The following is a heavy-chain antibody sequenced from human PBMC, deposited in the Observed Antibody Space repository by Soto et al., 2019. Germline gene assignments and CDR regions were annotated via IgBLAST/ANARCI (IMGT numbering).Heavy chain of an antibody. CDR1: GFTFTRSA. V-gene: IGHV1-58*01. Sequence: SVKVSCKASGFTFTRSAVQCVLQSLLQGLEWIGWIVVGSGNTNYAQKFQERVTITRDMSTSTAYMELSSLRSEDTAVYYCAAGCSSTSCYERYYYGMDVWGQGTTVTVSS. J-gene: IGHJ6*02. CDR2: IVVGSGNT. D-gene: IGHD2-2*01. CDR3: AAGCSSTSCYERYYYGMDV.